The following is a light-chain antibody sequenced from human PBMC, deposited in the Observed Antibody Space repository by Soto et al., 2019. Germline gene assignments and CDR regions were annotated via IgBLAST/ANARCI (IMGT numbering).Light chain of an antibody. CDR3: SSYTNSSTSYV. CDR2: DVN. CDR1: SSDVGGYNY. Sequence: QSALTQPASESGSPGQSITISCTGTSSDVGGYNYVSWFQQHPGKAPKLIIYDVNNRPSGVSNRFSGSKSGNTASLTISGLQAEDEADYYCSSYTNSSTSYVFGTGTKLTVL. J-gene: IGLJ1*01. V-gene: IGLV2-14*01.